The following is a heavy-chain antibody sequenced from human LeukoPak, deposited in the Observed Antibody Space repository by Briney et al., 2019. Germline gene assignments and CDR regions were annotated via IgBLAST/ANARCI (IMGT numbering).Heavy chain of an antibody. V-gene: IGHV3-11*03. D-gene: IGHD3-10*01. Sequence: PGGSLRLSCAASGFTFSDYYMSWIRQAPGKGLEWVSYISSSSSYTNYADSVQGRFTIPRDNAKISLYLHMNRLRAEDTAVYYCASITMVRGVPGGMDVWGQGTTVTVSS. CDR3: ASITMVRGVPGGMDV. CDR1: GFTFSDYY. J-gene: IGHJ6*02. CDR2: ISSSSSYT.